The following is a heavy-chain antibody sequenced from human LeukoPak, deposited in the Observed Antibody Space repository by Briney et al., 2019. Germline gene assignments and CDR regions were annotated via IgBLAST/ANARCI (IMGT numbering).Heavy chain of an antibody. J-gene: IGHJ4*02. Sequence: PGGSLRLSCAASGFTFSSYWMSWVRQAPGKGLEWVANIKQDGSEKYYVDSVKGRFTISRDNAKNSLYLQMNSLRAEDTAVYYCATVLLWFGDPGGFDYWGQGTLVTVSS. CDR1: GFTFSSYW. D-gene: IGHD3-10*01. V-gene: IGHV3-7*01. CDR3: ATVLLWFGDPGGFDY. CDR2: IKQDGSEK.